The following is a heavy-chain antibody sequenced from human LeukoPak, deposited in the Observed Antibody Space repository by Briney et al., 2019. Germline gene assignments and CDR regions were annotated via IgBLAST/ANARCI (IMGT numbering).Heavy chain of an antibody. J-gene: IGHJ5*02. Sequence: KGLEWVSYISATGATIYYADSVKGRFTIARDDAKNSLYLQMNSLRVEDTAVYYCARRRGGWFDPWGQGTLVTVSS. D-gene: IGHD3-10*01. CDR3: ARRRGGWFDP. CDR2: ISATGATI. V-gene: IGHV3-48*03.